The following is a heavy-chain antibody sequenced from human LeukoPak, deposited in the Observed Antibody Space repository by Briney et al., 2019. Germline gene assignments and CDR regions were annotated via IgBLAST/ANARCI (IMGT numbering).Heavy chain of an antibody. D-gene: IGHD3-9*01. Sequence: SVKVSCKASGGTFSSYAISWVRQAPGQGLEWMGGIIPIFGTANYAQKFQGRVTITADESTSTAYMELSSLRSEDTAVYYCARDPLTHYDILTGYHYYYMDVWGKGTTVTVSS. CDR1: GGTFSSYA. CDR2: IIPIFGTA. V-gene: IGHV1-69*01. CDR3: ARDPLTHYDILTGYHYYYMDV. J-gene: IGHJ6*03.